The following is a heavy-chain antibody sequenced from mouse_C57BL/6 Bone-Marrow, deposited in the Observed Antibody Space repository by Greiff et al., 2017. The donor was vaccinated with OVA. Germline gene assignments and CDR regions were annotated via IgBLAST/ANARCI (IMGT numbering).Heavy chain of an antibody. CDR2: IYPGDGDT. D-gene: IGHD1-1*01. CDR3: ARDYGSRPWFAY. CDR1: GYAFSSSW. Sequence: ESGPELVKPGASVKISCKASGYAFSSSWMNWVKQRPGKGLEWIGRIYPGDGDTNYNGKFKGKATLTADKSSSTAYMQLSSLTSEDSAVYFCARDYGSRPWFAYWGQGTLVTVSA. J-gene: IGHJ3*01. V-gene: IGHV1-82*01.